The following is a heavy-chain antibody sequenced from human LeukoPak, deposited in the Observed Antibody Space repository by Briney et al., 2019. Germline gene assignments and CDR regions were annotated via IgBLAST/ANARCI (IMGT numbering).Heavy chain of an antibody. CDR1: GGSISSYY. V-gene: IGHV4-59*01. Sequence: PSQTLSLTCTVSGGSISSYYWSWIRQPPGKGLEWIGYIYYSGSTNYNPSLKSRVTISVDTSKNQFSLKLSSVTAADTAVYYCARGTMIVLFDYWGQGTLVTVSS. D-gene: IGHD3-22*01. CDR2: IYYSGST. CDR3: ARGTMIVLFDY. J-gene: IGHJ4*02.